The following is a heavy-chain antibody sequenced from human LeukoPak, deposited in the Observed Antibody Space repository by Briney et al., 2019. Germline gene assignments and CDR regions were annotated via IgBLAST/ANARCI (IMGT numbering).Heavy chain of an antibody. J-gene: IGHJ6*03. CDR3: ARDQTGTGDLEAYYYYYMDV. CDR2: IIPIFGTA. Sequence: SVKVSCKASGGTFSSYAISWVRQAPGQGLEWMGRIIPIFGTANYAQKFQGRVTITADKSTRTAYMELSSLRSEDTAVYYCARDQTGTGDLEAYYYYYMDVWGKGTTVTVSS. V-gene: IGHV1-69*06. D-gene: IGHD7-27*01. CDR1: GGTFSSYA.